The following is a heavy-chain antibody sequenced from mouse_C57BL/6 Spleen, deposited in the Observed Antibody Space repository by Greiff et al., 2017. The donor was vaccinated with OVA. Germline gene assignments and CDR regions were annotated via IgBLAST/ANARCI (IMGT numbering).Heavy chain of an antibody. J-gene: IGHJ2*01. CDR3: ARKEELRRTYFDY. D-gene: IGHD2-4*01. CDR1: GYAFSSSW. Sequence: VQLQQSGPELVKPGASVKISCKASGYAFSSSWMNWVKQRPGKGLEWIGRIYPGDGDTNYNGKFKGKATLTADKSSSTAYMQLSSLTSEDSAVYFCARKEELRRTYFDYWGQGTTLTVSS. V-gene: IGHV1-82*01. CDR2: IYPGDGDT.